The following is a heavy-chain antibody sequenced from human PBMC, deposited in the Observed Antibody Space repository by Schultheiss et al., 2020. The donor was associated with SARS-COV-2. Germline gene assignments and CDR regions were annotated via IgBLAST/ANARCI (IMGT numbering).Heavy chain of an antibody. CDR3: ARDQESYCSSTSCYGIDP. D-gene: IGHD2-2*01. CDR2: IYYSGST. Sequence: SETLSLTCTVSGGSISSGGYYWSWIRQHPGKGLEWIGYIYYSGSTNYNPSLKSRVTISVDTSKNQFSLKLSSVTAADTAVYYCARDQESYCSSTSCYGIDPWGQEPWSPSPQ. CDR1: GGSISSGGYY. J-gene: IGHJ5*02. V-gene: IGHV4-31*03.